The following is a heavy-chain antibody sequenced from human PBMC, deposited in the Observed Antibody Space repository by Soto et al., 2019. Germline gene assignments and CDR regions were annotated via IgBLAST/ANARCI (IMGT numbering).Heavy chain of an antibody. CDR2: IYTSGST. V-gene: IGHV4-4*07. Sequence: SETLSLTCTVSGGSISSYYWSWIRQPAGKGLEWIGRIYTSGSTNYSPSLKSRVTMSVDTSKTQFSLRLSSVTAADTAVYYCAAGRQWLAFDSWGQGTLVTVSS. J-gene: IGHJ4*02. CDR1: GGSISSYY. D-gene: IGHD6-19*01. CDR3: AAGRQWLAFDS.